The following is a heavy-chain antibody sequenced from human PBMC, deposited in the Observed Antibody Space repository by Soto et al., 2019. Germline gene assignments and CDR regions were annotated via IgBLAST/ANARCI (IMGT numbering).Heavy chain of an antibody. D-gene: IGHD3-3*01. CDR2: IYNGGST. CDR1: GDSVSSVGFH. Sequence: QVQLQESGPGLVKPSETLSLTCIVSGDSVSSVGFHWAWLRRPPGKGLEWSGYIYNGGSTYYWPCLESLMNMSLYATMNHYSLRLTSVNAADTAVYFGARAPVGLDTISGFDYWGQGKPVTVSS. CDR3: ARAPVGLDTISGFDY. J-gene: IGHJ4*02. V-gene: IGHV4-30-4*01.